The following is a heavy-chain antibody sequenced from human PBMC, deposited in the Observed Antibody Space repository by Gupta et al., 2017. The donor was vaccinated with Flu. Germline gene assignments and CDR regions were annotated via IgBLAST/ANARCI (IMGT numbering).Heavy chain of an antibody. V-gene: IGHV3-23*01. CDR1: GXXFTXXA. CDR2: SSGSGGST. J-gene: IGHJ4*02. D-gene: IGHD4-11*01. CDR3: AKGAYSKGYYFDF. Sequence: EVQLLESGGGLEQPGRSLRLXCAMXGXXFTXXAMRWVRQAPGKGLEWVSDSSGSGGSTNYADSVKGRFTIFRDNSRNTVHLQMNRLRVEDTAVYYCAKGAYSKGYYFDFWGQGTLVTVSS.